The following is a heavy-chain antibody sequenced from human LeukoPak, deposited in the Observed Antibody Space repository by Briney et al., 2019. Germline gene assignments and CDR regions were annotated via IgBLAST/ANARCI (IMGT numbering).Heavy chain of an antibody. CDR2: INHSGST. J-gene: IGHJ5*02. CDR1: GGSFSGYY. Sequence: PSETLSLTCAVYGGSFSGYYWSWIRQPPGKGLEWIGEINHSGSTNYNPSLKSRVTISVDTSKNQFSLKLSSVTAADTAVYYCAREFYRSSGYYLNLRGWFDPWGQGTLVTVFS. V-gene: IGHV4-34*01. D-gene: IGHD3-22*01. CDR3: AREFYRSSGYYLNLRGWFDP.